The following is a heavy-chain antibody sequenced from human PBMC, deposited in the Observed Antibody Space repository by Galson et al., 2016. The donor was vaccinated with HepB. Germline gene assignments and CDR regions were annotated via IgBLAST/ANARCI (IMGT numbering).Heavy chain of an antibody. J-gene: IGHJ4*02. CDR3: AKVFRCCDY. V-gene: IGHV3-23*01. CDR2: ISGNGGST. D-gene: IGHD4/OR15-4a*01. Sequence: SLRLSCAASGFTFSSYAMTWVRQVPGKGLEWVSTISGNGGSTYYADSVKGRFTISRDNSKDTMYLQMNSLRAEDTAIDYCAKVFRCCDYWGQGTLVTVSS. CDR1: GFTFSSYA.